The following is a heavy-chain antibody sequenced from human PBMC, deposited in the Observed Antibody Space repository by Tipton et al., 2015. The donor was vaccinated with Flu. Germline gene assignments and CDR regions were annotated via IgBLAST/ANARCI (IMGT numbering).Heavy chain of an antibody. V-gene: IGHV3-30*02. Sequence: SLRLSCAASGFTFRTNGMHWVRQAPGKGLEWVAHIRSDETTEYADSVKGRFTISRDNSKDMLYLQMNSLRAEDTAVFYCAKSGGFDSWNQDALVIVSS. CDR3: AKSGGFDS. CDR2: IRSDETTE. D-gene: IGHD1-26*01. CDR1: GFTFRTNG. J-gene: IGHJ4*02.